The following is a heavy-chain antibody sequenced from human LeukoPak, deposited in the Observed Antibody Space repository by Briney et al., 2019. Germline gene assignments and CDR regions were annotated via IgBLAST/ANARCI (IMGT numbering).Heavy chain of an antibody. Sequence: SETLSLTCTVSGGSISSSSYYWGWIRQPPGKGLEWIGSIYYSGSTYYNPSLKSRVAISVDTSKNQFSLRLSSVTAADTAVYYCQSRYLEWLLEYWGQGTLVTVSS. J-gene: IGHJ4*02. CDR1: GGSISSSSYY. V-gene: IGHV4-39*01. D-gene: IGHD3-3*01. CDR3: QSRYLEWLLEY. CDR2: IYYSGST.